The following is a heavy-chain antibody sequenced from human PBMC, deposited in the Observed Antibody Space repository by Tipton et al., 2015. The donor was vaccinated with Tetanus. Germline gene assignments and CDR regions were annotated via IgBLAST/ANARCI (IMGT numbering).Heavy chain of an antibody. Sequence: TLSLTCTVSGGSVSSESYYWAWIRQTPGKGLEWIGIIYYGGNTYYNPSLKSRLTMAVDTSKTQVSLKLSSVTAADTAVYYCATGRRTVGFDYWGQGALVTVSS. CDR1: GGSVSSESYY. CDR2: IYYGGNT. D-gene: IGHD4-23*01. J-gene: IGHJ4*02. V-gene: IGHV4-39*01. CDR3: ATGRRTVGFDY.